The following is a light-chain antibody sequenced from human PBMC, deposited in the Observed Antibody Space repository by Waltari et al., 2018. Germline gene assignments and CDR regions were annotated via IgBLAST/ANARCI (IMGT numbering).Light chain of an antibody. CDR1: EDIMTH. Sequence: DFQMTQSPSSLSASVGDSVTITCRATEDIMTHLNWYHQKPGKAPKLLIYDSSHLHTGGSSRFRGSGSGTHFSLTIDNLQPEDLGTYYCQQYNHFPPTFGQGTRLEI. CDR2: DSS. CDR3: QQYNHFPPT. J-gene: IGKJ5*01. V-gene: IGKV1-33*01.